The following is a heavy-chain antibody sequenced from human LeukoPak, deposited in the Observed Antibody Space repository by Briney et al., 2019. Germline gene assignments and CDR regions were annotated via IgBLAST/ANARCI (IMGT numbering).Heavy chain of an antibody. V-gene: IGHV3-13*01. J-gene: IGHJ4*02. CDR1: GFTFSSYD. CDR2: IGTAGDT. D-gene: IGHD3-10*01. Sequence: PGGSLRLSCAASGFTFSSYDMHWVRQATGKGLEWVSAIGTAGDTYYPGSVKGRFTISRENAKNSLYLQMNSLRAEDTAVYYCAKANLYYYGSGSYTSVNYWGQGTLVTVSS. CDR3: AKANLYYYGSGSYTSVNY.